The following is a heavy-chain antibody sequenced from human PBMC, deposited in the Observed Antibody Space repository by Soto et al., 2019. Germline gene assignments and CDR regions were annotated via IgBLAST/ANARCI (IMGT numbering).Heavy chain of an antibody. CDR1: GGTFSSYA. J-gene: IGHJ6*02. Sequence: GASVKVSCKASGGTFSSYAISWVRQAPGQGLEWMGGIIPIFGTANYAQKFQGRVTITADESTSTAYMELSSLRSEDTAVYYCARDDSTYYDFWSGYPYYYGMDVWGQGTTVTVSS. CDR2: IIPIFGTA. V-gene: IGHV1-69*13. D-gene: IGHD3-3*01. CDR3: ARDDSTYYDFWSGYPYYYGMDV.